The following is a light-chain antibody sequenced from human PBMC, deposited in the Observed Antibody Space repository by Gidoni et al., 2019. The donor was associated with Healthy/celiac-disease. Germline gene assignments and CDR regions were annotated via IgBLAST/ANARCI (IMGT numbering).Light chain of an antibody. CDR3: QQFNSYPPT. CDR2: DTS. CDR1: QGISSA. J-gene: IGKJ2*01. V-gene: IGKV1-13*02. Sequence: SVGDRVTITCRASQGISSALAWYQQKPGKAPKLLIYDTSSLESGVPSRFSGSGSGTDFTLTISSLQPEDFVTYYCQQFNSYPPTFGQGTKLEIK.